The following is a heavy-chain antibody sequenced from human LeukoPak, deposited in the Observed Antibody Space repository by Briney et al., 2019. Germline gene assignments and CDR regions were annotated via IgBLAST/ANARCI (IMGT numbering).Heavy chain of an antibody. J-gene: IGHJ4*02. D-gene: IGHD3-10*01. V-gene: IGHV3-21*01. Sequence: GGSLRLSCAASGFTFSSYGMHWVRQAPGKGLEWVSSISSSSSYIYYADSVKGRFTISRDNAKNSLYLQMNSLRAEDTAVYYCARGPMVRGVYIPFDYWGQGTLVTVSS. CDR2: ISSSSSYI. CDR1: GFTFSSYG. CDR3: ARGPMVRGVYIPFDY.